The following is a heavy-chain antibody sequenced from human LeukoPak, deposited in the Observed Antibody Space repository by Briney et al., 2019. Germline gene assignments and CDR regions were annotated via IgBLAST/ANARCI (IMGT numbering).Heavy chain of an antibody. V-gene: IGHV3-66*01. D-gene: IGHD5-24*01. CDR3: ARKDGHQAFDI. J-gene: IGHJ3*02. Sequence: GGSLRLSCAASGFTFSSYSMNWVRQAPGKGLEWVSVIYSGGSTYYADSVKGRFTISRDNSKNTLYLQMNSLRAEDTAVYYCARKDGHQAFDIWGQGTMVTVSS. CDR1: GFTFSSYS. CDR2: IYSGGST.